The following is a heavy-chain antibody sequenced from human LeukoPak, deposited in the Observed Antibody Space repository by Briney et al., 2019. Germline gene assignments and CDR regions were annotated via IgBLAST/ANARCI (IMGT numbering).Heavy chain of an antibody. J-gene: IGHJ2*01. CDR2: INPNSGGT. CDR1: GYTFTGYY. V-gene: IGHV1-2*02. Sequence: ASVKVSCRASGYTFTGYYIHWVRQAPGQGLEWMGWINPNSGGTNYAQKFQGRVTMTRDTSISTAYMELSRLRSDDTAVYYCARDLGIAAAAAYWYFDLWGRGTLVTVSS. D-gene: IGHD6-13*01. CDR3: ARDLGIAAAAAYWYFDL.